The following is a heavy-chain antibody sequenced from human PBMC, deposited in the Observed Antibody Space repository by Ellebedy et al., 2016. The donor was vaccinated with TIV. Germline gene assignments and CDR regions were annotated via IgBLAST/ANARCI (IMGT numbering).Heavy chain of an antibody. CDR3: ARDRVSEGAAAANWFDP. D-gene: IGHD6-13*01. CDR2: INPSGGST. V-gene: IGHV1-46*01. CDR1: GYTFTSYY. J-gene: IGHJ5*02. Sequence: AASVKVSCKASGYTFTSYYMHWVRQAPGQGLEWMGIINPSGGSTSYAQKLQGRVTMTTDTSTSTAYMELRSLRSDDTAVYYCARDRVSEGAAAANWFDPWGQGTLVTVSS.